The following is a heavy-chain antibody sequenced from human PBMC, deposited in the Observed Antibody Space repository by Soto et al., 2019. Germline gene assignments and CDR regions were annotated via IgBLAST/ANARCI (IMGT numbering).Heavy chain of an antibody. D-gene: IGHD3-10*01. CDR3: ARRAYYYGSGSQNWFDP. V-gene: IGHV4-31*03. J-gene: IGHJ5*02. Sequence: SETLSLTCTVSGGSISSGGYYWSWIRQHPGKGLEWIGYIYYSGSTYYNPSLKSRVTISVDTSKNQFSLKLSSVTAADTAVYYCARRAYYYGSGSQNWFDPWGQGTLVTVSS. CDR2: IYYSGST. CDR1: GGSISSGGYY.